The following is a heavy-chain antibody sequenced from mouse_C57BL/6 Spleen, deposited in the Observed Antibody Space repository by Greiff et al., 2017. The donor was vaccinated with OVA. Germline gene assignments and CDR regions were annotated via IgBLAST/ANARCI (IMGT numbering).Heavy chain of an antibody. V-gene: IGHV5-4*03. D-gene: IGHD2-5*01. CDR2: ISDGGSYT. Sequence: DVKLVESGGGLVKPGGSLKLSCAASGFTFSSYAMSWVRQTPEKRLEWVATISDGGSYTYYPDNVKGRFTISRDNAKNNLYLQMSHLKSEDTAMYYCASLGYSNPDYWGQGTTLTVSS. CDR1: GFTFSSYA. J-gene: IGHJ2*01. CDR3: ASLGYSNPDY.